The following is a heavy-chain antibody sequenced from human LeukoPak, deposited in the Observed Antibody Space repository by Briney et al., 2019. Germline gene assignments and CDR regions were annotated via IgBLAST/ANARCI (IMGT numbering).Heavy chain of an antibody. CDR3: ASQTPPYGMDV. CDR2: IYDSGST. J-gene: IGHJ6*02. CDR1: GVSISSYY. Sequence: SETLSLTCTVSGVSISSYYWSWIRQPPGKGLEWIGYIYDSGSTNYNPSLKSRVTTSVDTSKNQFSLKLSSVTAADTAVYYCASQTPPYGMDVWGQGTTVTVSS. V-gene: IGHV4-59*01.